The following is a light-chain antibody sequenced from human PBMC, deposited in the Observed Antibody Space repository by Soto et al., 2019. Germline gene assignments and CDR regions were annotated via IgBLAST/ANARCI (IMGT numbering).Light chain of an antibody. CDR2: GAS. V-gene: IGKV3-15*01. CDR3: QQYNNWPWT. CDR1: QSVSSN. Sequence: EIVMTQSPATLSVSPGERATLSCRASQSVSSNLAWYPQKPGQAPRLLIYGASTGATGITARFSGSGSGTAFTLTISSLQSEDFAVYYCQQYNNWPWTFGQGTKVEIK. J-gene: IGKJ1*01.